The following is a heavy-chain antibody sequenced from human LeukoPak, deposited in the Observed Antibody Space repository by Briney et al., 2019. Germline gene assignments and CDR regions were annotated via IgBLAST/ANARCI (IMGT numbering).Heavy chain of an antibody. CDR1: GFTFDDYG. CDR2: INWSGAST. J-gene: IGHJ4*02. V-gene: IGHV3-20*04. D-gene: IGHD3-10*01. CDR3: AEGLIVVRGVTRDY. Sequence: GGSLRLSCAASGFTFDDYGMSWVRQAPGKGLEWVSGINWSGASTGYADSVKGRFTISRDDAKNSLYLQMNSLRAEDTAFYYCAEGLIVVRGVTRDYWGQGTLVTVSS.